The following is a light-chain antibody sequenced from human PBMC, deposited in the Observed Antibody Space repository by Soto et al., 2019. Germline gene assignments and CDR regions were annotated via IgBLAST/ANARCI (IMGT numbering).Light chain of an antibody. CDR1: QNVYSNY. Sequence: DIVLTQSPGTLSLSPGERATLSCRASQNVYSNYLAWYQQKPGHAPRLLIYAAFVRATGIPDRFSGSGSGTDFTLTISRLEPEDFAVYYCQQYDTSPRTFGQGTKVAI. V-gene: IGKV3-20*01. CDR2: AAF. J-gene: IGKJ1*01. CDR3: QQYDTSPRT.